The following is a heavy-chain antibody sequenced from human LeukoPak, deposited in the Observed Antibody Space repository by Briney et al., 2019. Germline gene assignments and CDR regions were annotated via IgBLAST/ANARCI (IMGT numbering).Heavy chain of an antibody. CDR3: ARGPTYQDYYYYMDV. CDR2: IKQDGSEK. CDR1: GFTFSSYW. V-gene: IGHV3-7*01. J-gene: IGHJ6*03. Sequence: GGSLRLSCAASGFTFSSYWMSWVRQAPGKELEWVANIKQDGSEKYYVDSVKGRFTISRDNAKNSLYLQMNSLRAEDTAVYYCARGPTYQDYYYYMDVWGKGTTVTVSS. D-gene: IGHD3-16*01.